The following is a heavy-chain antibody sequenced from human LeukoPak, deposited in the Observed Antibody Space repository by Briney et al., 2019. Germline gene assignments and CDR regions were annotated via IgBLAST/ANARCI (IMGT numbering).Heavy chain of an antibody. CDR1: GFTFSSCG. D-gene: IGHD4-17*01. CDR2: IWYGGSNK. Sequence: GGSLRLSCAASGFTFSSCGMHWVRQAPGKGLEWVAVIWYGGSNKYYADSVKGRFTISRDNSKNTLYLQMNSLRAEDTAVYYCARGKANPGDYESYYYYGMDVWGQGTTVTVSS. J-gene: IGHJ6*02. CDR3: ARGKANPGDYESYYYYGMDV. V-gene: IGHV3-33*08.